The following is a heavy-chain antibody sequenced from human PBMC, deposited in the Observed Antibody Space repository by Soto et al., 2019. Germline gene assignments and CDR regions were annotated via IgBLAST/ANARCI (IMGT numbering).Heavy chain of an antibody. D-gene: IGHD6-6*01. V-gene: IGHV1-8*01. Sequence: ASVKVSCKASGYTFTSYDINWVRQATGQGLEWMGWMNPNSGNTGYAQKFQGRVTMTRNTSISTAYMELSSLRSEDTAVYYCARAKEIAARPYYYYYMDVWGKGTTVTVSS. J-gene: IGHJ6*03. CDR1: GYTFTSYD. CDR3: ARAKEIAARPYYYYYMDV. CDR2: MNPNSGNT.